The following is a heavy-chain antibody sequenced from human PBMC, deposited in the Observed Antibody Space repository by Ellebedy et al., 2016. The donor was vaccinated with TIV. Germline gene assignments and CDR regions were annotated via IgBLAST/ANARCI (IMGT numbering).Heavy chain of an antibody. CDR2: IYPGDSDT. J-gene: IGHJ4*02. V-gene: IGHV5-51*01. D-gene: IGHD3-22*01. CDR1: GYSFASQW. Sequence: GESLKISCQGSGYSFASQWISWVRQVPGKGLEWMGIIYPGDSDTRYSPSFQGQVTISADKSISTAYLQWSSLKASDTAMYYCARITYYDSSRRVFDSWGQGTLVTVSS. CDR3: ARITYYDSSRRVFDS.